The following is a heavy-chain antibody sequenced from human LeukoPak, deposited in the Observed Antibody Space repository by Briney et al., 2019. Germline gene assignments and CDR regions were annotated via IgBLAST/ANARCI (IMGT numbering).Heavy chain of an antibody. V-gene: IGHV4-61*02. J-gene: IGHJ4*02. Sequence: SETLSLTCTVSGGSISSGTFYWSWIRQPAGKGLEWIGRIYSSGSTNYNPSLKSRVTISVDTSKNQFSLKMSSVTAADTAVYYCARDGYSGNDGLWGQGTLVTVSS. CDR1: GGSISSGTFY. CDR2: IYSSGST. D-gene: IGHD5-12*01. CDR3: ARDGYSGNDGL.